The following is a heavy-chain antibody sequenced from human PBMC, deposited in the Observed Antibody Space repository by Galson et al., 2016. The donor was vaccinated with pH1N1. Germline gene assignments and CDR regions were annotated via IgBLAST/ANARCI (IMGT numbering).Heavy chain of an antibody. CDR1: GFTLDKHA. CDR2: ISYDGRQK. CDR3: ARDPKWTTWVGPFDY. D-gene: IGHD2/OR15-2a*01. J-gene: IGHJ4*02. Sequence: FLRLSCAASGFTLDKHAMHWVRQAPGKGLEWVAVISYDGRQKEYADYAKGRFTISRDNSKNTVSLQLNSLRSDDTAIYYCARDPKWTTWVGPFDYWGQGTLVTAAS. V-gene: IGHV3-30*14.